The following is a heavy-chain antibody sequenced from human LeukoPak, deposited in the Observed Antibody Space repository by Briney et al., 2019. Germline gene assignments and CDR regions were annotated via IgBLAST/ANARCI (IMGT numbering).Heavy chain of an antibody. J-gene: IGHJ4*02. CDR1: GGSFSGYF. Sequence: ETLSLTCAVYGGSFSGYFWSWVRQAPGKGLEWVANIKQDGSEKLYLDSVRGRFTISRDNAKNSLYLQMNSLRAEDTAVYYCARVDWSGYSSGLDYWGQGTLVTVSS. CDR3: ARVDWSGYSSGLDY. CDR2: IKQDGSEK. V-gene: IGHV3-7*01. D-gene: IGHD3-3*01.